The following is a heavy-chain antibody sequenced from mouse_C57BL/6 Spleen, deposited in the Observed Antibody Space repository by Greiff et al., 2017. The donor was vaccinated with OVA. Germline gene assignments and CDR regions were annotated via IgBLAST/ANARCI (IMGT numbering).Heavy chain of an antibody. V-gene: IGHV1-12*01. CDR2: IYPGNGDT. J-gene: IGHJ3*01. CDR1: GYTFTSYY. Sequence: QVQLQQSGAELVRPGASVKMSCKASGYTFTSYYMHWVKQTPSQGLEWIGAIYPGNGDTSYNQKFKGKATLTVDKSSSTAYMQLSSLTSEDSAVYFCAREGVQTWFAYWGQGTLVTVSA. D-gene: IGHD2-14*01. CDR3: AREGVQTWFAY.